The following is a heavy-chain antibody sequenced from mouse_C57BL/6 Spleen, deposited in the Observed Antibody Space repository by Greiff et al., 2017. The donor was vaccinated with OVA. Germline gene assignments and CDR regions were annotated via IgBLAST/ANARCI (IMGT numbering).Heavy chain of an antibody. V-gene: IGHV5-17*01. CDR1: GFTFSDYG. Sequence: VKLMESGGGLVKPGGSLKLSCAASGFTFSDYGMHWVRQAPEKGLEWVAYISSGSSTLYYADTVKGRFTISRDNAKHTLFLQMTSLRSEDTAMYYCARPGDYDWYFDVWGTGTTVTVSS. CDR2: ISSGSSTL. CDR3: ARPGDYDWYFDV. J-gene: IGHJ1*03. D-gene: IGHD2-4*01.